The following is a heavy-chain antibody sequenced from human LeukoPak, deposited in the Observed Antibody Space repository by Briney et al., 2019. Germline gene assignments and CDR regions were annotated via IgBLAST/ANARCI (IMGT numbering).Heavy chain of an antibody. D-gene: IGHD1-26*01. CDR1: GGTFSSYA. Sequence: SVKVSCKASGGTFSSYAISWVRQAPGQGLEWMGRIIPIFGTANYAQKFQGRVTITTDESTSTAYMELSSLRSEDTAVYYCARETYSGSGSYYGVVDYWGQGTLVTVPS. CDR3: ARETYSGSGSYYGVVDY. CDR2: IIPIFGTA. V-gene: IGHV1-69*05. J-gene: IGHJ4*02.